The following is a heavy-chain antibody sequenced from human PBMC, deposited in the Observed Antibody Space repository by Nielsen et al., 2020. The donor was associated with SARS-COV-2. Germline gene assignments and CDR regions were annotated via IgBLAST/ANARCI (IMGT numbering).Heavy chain of an antibody. CDR1: GFTFSDYY. J-gene: IGHJ4*02. V-gene: IGHV3-11*05. D-gene: IGHD5-24*01. CDR3: AREGRKLPLDY. Sequence: GESLKISCVGSGFTFSDYYMSWVSQAPGKGLEWVSYITSSSTYTNYADSVKGRFTISRDNAKNSLSLQMHSLRAEDTAVYYCAREGRKLPLDYWGQGTLVTVSS. CDR2: ITSSSTYT.